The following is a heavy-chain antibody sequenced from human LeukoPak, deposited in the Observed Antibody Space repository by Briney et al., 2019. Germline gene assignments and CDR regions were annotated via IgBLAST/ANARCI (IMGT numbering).Heavy chain of an antibody. CDR1: GGSMSTYY. CDR2: IYYSGIT. V-gene: IGHV4-59*01. CDR3: ARGGYGPNWWFDP. J-gene: IGHJ5*02. D-gene: IGHD1-1*01. Sequence: SETLSLTCTVSGGSMSTYYWSWIRQPPRKGLEWIGYIYYSGITNQNPSLKSRVTVSVDTSKNQFSLKLRSVTDADTAVYYCARGGYGPNWWFDPWGQGTLVTVSS.